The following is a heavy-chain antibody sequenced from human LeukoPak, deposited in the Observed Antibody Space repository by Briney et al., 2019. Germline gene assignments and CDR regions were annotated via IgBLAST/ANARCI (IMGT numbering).Heavy chain of an antibody. D-gene: IGHD3-9*01. V-gene: IGHV3-48*02. CDR2: ISSGSSAI. CDR1: GFTFSIYG. Sequence: TGGSLRLSCAASGFTFSIYGMNWVRQAPGKGLEWVSYISSGSSAIYYADSVKGRFTISRDNAKNSLYLQMSSLRDEDTAVYYCTGGLTVSAQHWGPGTLVTVSS. CDR3: TGGLTVSAQH. J-gene: IGHJ1*01.